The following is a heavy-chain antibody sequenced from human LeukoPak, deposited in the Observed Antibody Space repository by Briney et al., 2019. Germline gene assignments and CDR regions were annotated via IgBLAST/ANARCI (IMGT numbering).Heavy chain of an antibody. Sequence: PGGSLRLSCAASGFTFSSYAMSWVRQAPGKGREWVSAISGSGGSTYYADSVKGRFTISRDNSKNTLYPQMNSLRAEDTAVYYCAKVRDSSSWLVDYWGQGTLVTVSS. CDR1: GFTFSSYA. CDR2: ISGSGGST. CDR3: AKVRDSSSWLVDY. D-gene: IGHD6-13*01. J-gene: IGHJ4*02. V-gene: IGHV3-23*01.